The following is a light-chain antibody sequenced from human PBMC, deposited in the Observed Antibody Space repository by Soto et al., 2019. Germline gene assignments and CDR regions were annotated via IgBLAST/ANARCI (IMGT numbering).Light chain of an antibody. V-gene: IGKV1-39*01. CDR1: QNSSTS. CDR3: QQGYSTIT. J-gene: IGKJ5*01. Sequence: TPLSQSPSTRSTSLGDGVTITCRASQNSSTSLAWYQHKPGKAPKLLMFDVSNLESGVPSRFSGSGSGTDFTLTIRGLQPEDFATYYCQQGYSTITFGQGTRLENK. CDR2: DVS.